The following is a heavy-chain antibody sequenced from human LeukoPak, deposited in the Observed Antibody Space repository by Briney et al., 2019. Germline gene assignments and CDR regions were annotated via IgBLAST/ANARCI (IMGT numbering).Heavy chain of an antibody. V-gene: IGHV4-4*07. Sequence: SETLSLTCTVSGGSISSYYWSWIRQPAGKGLEWIGRIYTSGSTNYNPSLKSRVTMSVDTSKNQFSLKLSSVTAADTAVYYCARDYSYYYGSGSFDYYYYYMDVRGKGTTVTVSS. D-gene: IGHD3-10*01. CDR1: GGSISSYY. CDR3: ARDYSYYYGSGSFDYYYYYMDV. CDR2: IYTSGST. J-gene: IGHJ6*03.